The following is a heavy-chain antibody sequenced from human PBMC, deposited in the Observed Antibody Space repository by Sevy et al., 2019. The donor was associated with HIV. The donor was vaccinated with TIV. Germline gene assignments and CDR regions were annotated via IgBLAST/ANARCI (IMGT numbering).Heavy chain of an antibody. D-gene: IGHD3-3*01. J-gene: IGHJ6*02. CDR3: ATLDFWSDYPFYGVDV. CDR2: FDPEDGVT. Sequence: ASVKVSCKVSGYTLSKLPMHWVRQAPGKGLEWMGGFDPEDGVTIYAQKFQGRVIMTEDTSSDTAYMELSSLRSEDTAVYYCATLDFWSDYPFYGVDVWGQGTTVTVSS. CDR1: GYTLSKLP. V-gene: IGHV1-24*01.